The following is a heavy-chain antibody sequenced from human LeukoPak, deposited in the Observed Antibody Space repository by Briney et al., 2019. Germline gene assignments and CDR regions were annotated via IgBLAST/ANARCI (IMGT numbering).Heavy chain of an antibody. V-gene: IGHV4-39*07. D-gene: IGHD3-22*01. J-gene: IGHJ4*02. CDR1: GGSISSSSYY. Sequence: SETLSLTCTVSGGSISSSSYYWGWIRQPPGKGLEWIGEINHSGSTNYNPSLKSRVTISVDTSKNQFSLKLSSVTAADTAVYYCARGTVFRYYYDSSGYYYFDYWGQGTLVTVSS. CDR3: ARGTVFRYYYDSSGYYYFDY. CDR2: INHSGST.